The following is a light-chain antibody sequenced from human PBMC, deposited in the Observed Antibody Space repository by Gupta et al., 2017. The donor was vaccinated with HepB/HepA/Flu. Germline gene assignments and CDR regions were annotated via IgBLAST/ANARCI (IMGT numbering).Light chain of an antibody. J-gene: IGLJ3*02. Sequence: QSALTQPASVSGSPGQSITISCTGTSSDVSWYQQHPGKAPKLMIYDVSKRPARVSYRFSGSKSGNTASLTISELQAEDEADYYCSSYMSTSALAVFGGGTKLTV. CDR3: SSYMSTSALAV. V-gene: IGLV2-14*01. CDR2: DVS. CDR1: SSDV.